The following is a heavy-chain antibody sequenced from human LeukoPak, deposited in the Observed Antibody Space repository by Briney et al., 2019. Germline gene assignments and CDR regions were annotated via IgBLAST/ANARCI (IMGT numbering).Heavy chain of an antibody. CDR2: IIPILGIA. Sequence: SVKVSCKASGGTFSSYTISWVRQAPGQGLEWMGRIIPILGIANYAQKFQGRVTIAADKSTSTAYMELSSLRSEDTAVYYCARAHCSSTSCPSDYWGQGTLVTVSS. V-gene: IGHV1-69*02. D-gene: IGHD2-2*01. CDR1: GGTFSSYT. J-gene: IGHJ4*02. CDR3: ARAHCSSTSCPSDY.